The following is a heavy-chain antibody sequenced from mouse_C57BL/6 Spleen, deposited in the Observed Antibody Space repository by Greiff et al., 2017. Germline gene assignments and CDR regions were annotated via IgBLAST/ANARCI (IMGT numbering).Heavy chain of an antibody. J-gene: IGHJ2*01. CDR1: GYTFTSYW. CDR3: ATFFGSSLGY. CDR2: IDPSDSYT. Sequence: VQLKQPGAELVRPGTSVKLSCKASGYTFTSYWMHWVKQRPGQGLEWIGVIDPSDSYTNYNQKFKGQAPLTVDTSSSTAYMQLSSLTSEDSSVYYCATFFGSSLGYWGQGPTLSVSS. V-gene: IGHV1-59*01. D-gene: IGHD1-1*01.